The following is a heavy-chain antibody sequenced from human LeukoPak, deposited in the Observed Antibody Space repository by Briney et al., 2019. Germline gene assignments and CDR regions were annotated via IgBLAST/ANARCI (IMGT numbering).Heavy chain of an antibody. J-gene: IGHJ4*02. CDR3: VRFDY. CDR1: GFTFDDYA. V-gene: IGHV3-9*01. Sequence: GRSLRLSCAASGFTFDDYAMHWVRQAPGKGLEWVSGISWNSGSIGYADSVKGRFTISRDNAKNSLYLQMNSLRAEDTALYYCVRFDYWGQGTLVTVSS. CDR2: ISWNSGSI.